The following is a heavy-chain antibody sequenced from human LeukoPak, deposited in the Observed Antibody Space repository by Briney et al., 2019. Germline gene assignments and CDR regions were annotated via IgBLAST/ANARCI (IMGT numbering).Heavy chain of an antibody. D-gene: IGHD3-9*01. CDR2: IWYDGSNK. Sequence: GGSLRLSCAASGFTFSSYGMHWVRQAPGKGLEWVAVIWYDGSNKYYADSVKGRFTISRDNSKNTLYLQMNSLRAEDTAVYYSARDFHYYDILTGYFDYWGQGTLVTVSS. J-gene: IGHJ4*02. CDR3: ARDFHYYDILTGYFDY. V-gene: IGHV3-33*01. CDR1: GFTFSSYG.